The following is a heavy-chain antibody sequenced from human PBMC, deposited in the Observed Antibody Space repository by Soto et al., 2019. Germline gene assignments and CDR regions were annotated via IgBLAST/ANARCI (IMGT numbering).Heavy chain of an antibody. D-gene: IGHD2-2*01. Sequence: PGESLKISCKGSGYSFTSYWISWVRQMPGKGLEWMGRIDPSDSYTNYSPSFQGHVTISADKSISTAYLQWSSLKASDTAMYYCARLFINLGGSTSRGPYGMDVWGQGTTVTVSS. CDR3: ARLFINLGGSTSRGPYGMDV. V-gene: IGHV5-10-1*01. J-gene: IGHJ6*02. CDR2: IDPSDSYT. CDR1: GYSFTSYW.